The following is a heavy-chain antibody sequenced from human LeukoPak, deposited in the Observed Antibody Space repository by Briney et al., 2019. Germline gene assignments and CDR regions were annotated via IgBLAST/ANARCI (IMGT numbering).Heavy chain of an antibody. V-gene: IGHV4-39*01. J-gene: IGHJ6*03. CDR3: ARHTRGIVVVPAASPVRREAHYMDV. D-gene: IGHD2-2*01. CDR1: GGSISSTSYY. Sequence: SETLSLTCTVSGGSISSTSYYWAWIRQPPGKGLEWIGSIYYSGSTYYNPSLKSRVIISADTSKNQLSLKLSSVTAADTAVYYCARHTRGIVVVPAASPVRREAHYMDVWGKGTTVTVSS. CDR2: IYYSGST.